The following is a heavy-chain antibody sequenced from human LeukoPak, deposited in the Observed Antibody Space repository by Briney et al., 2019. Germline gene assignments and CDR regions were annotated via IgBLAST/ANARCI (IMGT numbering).Heavy chain of an antibody. J-gene: IGHJ4*02. D-gene: IGHD6-13*01. V-gene: IGHV5-51*01. CDR1: GYSFTSYW. CDR2: IYPGDSDT. CDR3: ARTGASSSWFFDY. Sequence: GESLKISCKGSGYSFTSYWIGWVRQMPGKGLEWMGIIYPGDSDTRYSPSFQGQVTISADKSISTAYLQWSSLEASDTAMYYCARTGASSSWFFDYWGQGTLVTVSS.